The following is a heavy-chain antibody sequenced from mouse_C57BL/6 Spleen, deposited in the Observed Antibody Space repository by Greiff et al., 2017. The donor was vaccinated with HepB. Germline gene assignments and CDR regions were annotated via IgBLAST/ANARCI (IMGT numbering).Heavy chain of an antibody. V-gene: IGHV2-2*01. J-gene: IGHJ4*01. CDR3: ARNYYYGNYDYAMDY. CDR2: IWSGGST. D-gene: IGHD2-1*01. Sequence: VQLVESGPGLVQPSQSLSITCTVSGFSLTSYGVHWVRQSPGKGLEWLGVIWSGGSTDYNAAFISRLSISKDNSKSQVFFKMNSLQADDTAIYYCARNYYYGNYDYAMDYWGQGTSVTVSS. CDR1: GFSLTSYG.